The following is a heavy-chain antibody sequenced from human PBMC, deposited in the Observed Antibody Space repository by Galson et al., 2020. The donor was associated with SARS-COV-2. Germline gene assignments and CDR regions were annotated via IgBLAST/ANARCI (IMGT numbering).Heavy chain of an antibody. CDR2: IIPILGIA. D-gene: IGHD6-13*01. CDR3: ARTHSSSFWFDP. Sequence: SVKVSCKASGGTFSSYAISWVRQAPGQGLEWMGGIIPILGIANYAQKFQGRITITADKSTSTAYMELSSLRSEDTAVYYCARTHSSSFWFDPWGQGTLVTVSS. J-gene: IGHJ5*02. V-gene: IGHV1-69*10. CDR1: GGTFSSYA.